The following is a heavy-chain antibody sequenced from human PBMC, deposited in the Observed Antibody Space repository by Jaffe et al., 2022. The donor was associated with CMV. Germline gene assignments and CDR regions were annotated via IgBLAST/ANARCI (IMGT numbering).Heavy chain of an antibody. CDR2: ISGSGGST. CDR3: AKDGALQSGWFDAYYFDY. V-gene: IGHV3-23*01. D-gene: IGHD6-19*01. J-gene: IGHJ4*02. CDR1: GFTFSSYA. Sequence: EVQLLESGGGLVQPGGSLRLSCAASGFTFSSYAMSWVRQAPGKGLEWVSAISGSGGSTYYADSVKGRFTISRDNSKNTLYLQMNSLRAEDTAVYYCAKDGALQSGWFDAYYFDYWGQGTLVTVSS.